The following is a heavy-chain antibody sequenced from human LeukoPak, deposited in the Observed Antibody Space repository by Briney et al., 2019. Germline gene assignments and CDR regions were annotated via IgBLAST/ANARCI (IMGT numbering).Heavy chain of an antibody. CDR1: GFRFSSYA. V-gene: IGHV3-66*04. CDR3: ARLDTAMVTDY. D-gene: IGHD5-18*01. J-gene: IGHJ4*02. CDR2: IYSGGST. Sequence: GSLRLACAASGFRFSSYAMSWVRQAPEKGLEWVSVIYSGGSTYYADSVKGRFTISRDNSKNTLDLQMNSLRAEDTAVYYCARLDTAMVTDYWGQGTLVTVSS.